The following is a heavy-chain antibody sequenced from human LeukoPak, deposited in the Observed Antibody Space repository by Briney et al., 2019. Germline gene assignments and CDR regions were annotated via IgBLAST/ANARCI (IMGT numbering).Heavy chain of an antibody. J-gene: IGHJ4*02. Sequence: ASVTVSCKASGYTFTGYYMHWVRQAPGQGLEWMGWINPNSGGTNYAQKFQGRVTITRDTSISTAYMELSRLRSDDTAVYYCARGNFYDNKGYSPELRYWGQGTLVTVSS. D-gene: IGHD3-10*01. CDR2: INPNSGGT. V-gene: IGHV1-2*02. CDR3: ARGNFYDNKGYSPELRY. CDR1: GYTFTGYY.